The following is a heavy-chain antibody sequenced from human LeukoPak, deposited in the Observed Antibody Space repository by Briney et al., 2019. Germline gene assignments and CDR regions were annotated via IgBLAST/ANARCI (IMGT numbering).Heavy chain of an antibody. CDR3: ARLKFPWSNWFDA. CDR1: DGSISSYY. J-gene: IGHJ5*02. CDR2: IYYSGST. D-gene: IGHD2-8*02. V-gene: IGHV4-59*08. Sequence: SETLSLTCSVSDGSISSYYWSWIRQPPGKGLEWIGYIYYSGSTNYNPSLKSRVTISVDMSKNQFSLKLSSVTAADTAVYYCARLKFPWSNWFDAWGQGTLVTVSS.